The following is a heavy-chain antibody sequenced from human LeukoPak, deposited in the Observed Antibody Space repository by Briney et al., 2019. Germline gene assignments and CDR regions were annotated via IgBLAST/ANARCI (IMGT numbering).Heavy chain of an antibody. J-gene: IGHJ4*02. D-gene: IGHD2-2*01. V-gene: IGHV4-4*07. CDR1: GGSISSYY. CDR3: AGVPAATGRIDY. Sequence: SETLSLTCTVSGGSISSYYWSWIRQPAGKGLEWIGRIYTSGSTNYNPSLKSRVTISVDTSKNQFSLKLSSVTAADTAVYYCAGVPAATGRIDYWGQGTLVTVSS. CDR2: IYTSGST.